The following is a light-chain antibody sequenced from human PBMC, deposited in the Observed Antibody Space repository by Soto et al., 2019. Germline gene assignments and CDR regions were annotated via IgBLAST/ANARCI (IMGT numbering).Light chain of an antibody. Sequence: EIVLTQSPGTLSLSPGARATLSCRASQSVSSSSLAWYQQKPGQAPRLLIYGASSRATGIPDRFSGSGSGTDFTLTISRLEPEDFAVYYGQQYGSSPRTFGPGTKVDIK. CDR2: GAS. CDR3: QQYGSSPRT. J-gene: IGKJ3*01. CDR1: QSVSSSS. V-gene: IGKV3-20*01.